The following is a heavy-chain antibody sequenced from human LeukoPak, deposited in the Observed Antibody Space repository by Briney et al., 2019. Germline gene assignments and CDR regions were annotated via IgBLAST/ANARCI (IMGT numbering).Heavy chain of an antibody. Sequence: PSETLSLTCTVSGGSISSYYWSWIRQPAGKGLEWIGSIYTSGSTNYNLSLKSRVTMSVDTSKSQFSLKLSSVTAADTAVYYCARVSSIAAAGTSKSGSYPHFDYWGQGTLVTVSS. CDR3: ARVSSIAAAGTSKSGSYPHFDY. D-gene: IGHD6-13*01. J-gene: IGHJ4*02. V-gene: IGHV4-4*07. CDR1: GGSISSYY. CDR2: IYTSGST.